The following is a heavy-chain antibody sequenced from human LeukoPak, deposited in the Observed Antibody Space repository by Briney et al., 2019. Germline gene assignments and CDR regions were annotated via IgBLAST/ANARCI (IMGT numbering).Heavy chain of an antibody. CDR3: ARQHGYGYYSLYYFAY. D-gene: IGHD3-22*01. J-gene: IGHJ4*02. CDR2: INHSGST. CDR1: GGSFSGYY. V-gene: IGHV4-34*01. Sequence: SETLSLTCAVYGGSFSGYYWSWLRQPPGKGLEWIGEINHSGSTNYNPSLKSRVAISVETSKNQFSLTLSSVTAADTAVYYCARQHGYGYYSLYYFAYWGQGTLVTVSP.